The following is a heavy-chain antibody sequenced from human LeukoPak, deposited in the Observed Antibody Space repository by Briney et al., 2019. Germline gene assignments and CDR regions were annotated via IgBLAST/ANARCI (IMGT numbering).Heavy chain of an antibody. D-gene: IGHD2-2*01. CDR3: ARGGDIVVVPAARFAFDI. J-gene: IGHJ3*02. Sequence: ASVKVSCKASGGTFSSYAISWVRQAPGQGLEWMGIINPSGGSTSYAQKFQGRVTMTRDTSTSTVYMELSSLRSEDTAVYYCARGGDIVVVPAARFAFDIWGQGTMVTVSS. CDR1: GGTFSSYA. V-gene: IGHV1-46*01. CDR2: INPSGGST.